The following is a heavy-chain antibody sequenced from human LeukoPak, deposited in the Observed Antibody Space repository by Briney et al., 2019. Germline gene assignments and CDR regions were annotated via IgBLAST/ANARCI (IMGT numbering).Heavy chain of an antibody. J-gene: IGHJ5*02. CDR2: INHSGST. CDR3: ARLVPAASSWFDP. D-gene: IGHD2-2*01. V-gene: IGHV4-34*01. Sequence: SETLSLTCAVYGGSFSGYYWSWIRQPPGKGLEWIGEINHSGSTNYNPSLKSRVTISVDTSENQFSLKLSSVTAADTAVYYCARLVPAASSWFDPWGQGTLVTVSS. CDR1: GGSFSGYY.